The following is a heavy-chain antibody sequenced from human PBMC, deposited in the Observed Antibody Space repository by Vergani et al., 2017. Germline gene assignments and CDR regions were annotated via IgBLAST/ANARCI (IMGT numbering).Heavy chain of an antibody. V-gene: IGHV3-30*02. CDR3: AKEGGGYCSGGTCYPEY. CDR1: GFTFNRYG. Sequence: QVQLVESGGGVVQPGGSLRLSCAASGFTFNRYGMHWVRQAPGKGLEWVASIRSDESRRYYGDSMEGPFTISRDNSKNTLYLQMKSLRPEDTAVYYCAKEGGGYCSGGTCYPEYWGQGTLVIVSS. D-gene: IGHD2-15*01. J-gene: IGHJ4*02. CDR2: IRSDESRR.